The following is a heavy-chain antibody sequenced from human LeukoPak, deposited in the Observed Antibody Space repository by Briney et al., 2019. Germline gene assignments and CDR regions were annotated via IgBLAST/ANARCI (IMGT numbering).Heavy chain of an antibody. J-gene: IGHJ5*02. CDR2: INHSGST. D-gene: IGHD3-9*01. V-gene: IGHV4-34*01. CDR1: GGSFSGYY. Sequence: SETLSLTCAVYGGSFSGYYWGWIRQPPGKGLEWIGEINHSGSTNYNPSLKSRVTISVDTSKNQFSLKLSSVTDADTAVYYCARGPTTNTYYDILTGLIYNWFDPLGQGTLVTVSS. CDR3: ARGPTTNTYYDILTGLIYNWFDP.